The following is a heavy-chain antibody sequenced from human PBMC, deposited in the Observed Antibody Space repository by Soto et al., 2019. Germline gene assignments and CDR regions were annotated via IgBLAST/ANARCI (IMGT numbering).Heavy chain of an antibody. CDR1: GYTFTSYD. CDR2: MNPNSGST. Sequence: GPSVKVSCKASGYTFTSYDINWVRQATGQGLEWMGWMNPNSGSTGYAQKFQGRVTMTRNTSISTAYMELSSLRSEDTAVYYCAREAEGRFDYWGQGTLLTVSS. D-gene: IGHD6-19*01. J-gene: IGHJ4*02. CDR3: AREAEGRFDY. V-gene: IGHV1-8*01.